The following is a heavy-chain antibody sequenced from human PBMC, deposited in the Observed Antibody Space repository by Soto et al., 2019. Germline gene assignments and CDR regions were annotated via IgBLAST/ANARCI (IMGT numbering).Heavy chain of an antibody. CDR3: AREEEQWLVRGSFAY. J-gene: IGHJ4*02. Sequence: QVQLQESGPGLVKPSGTLSLTCAVSGGSISSSNWWSWVRQPPGKGLEWIGEIYHSGSTNYNPSLKGRVTISVDKSKNQFSLKLSSVTAADTAVYYCAREEEQWLVRGSFAYWGQGTLVTVSS. D-gene: IGHD6-19*01. V-gene: IGHV4-4*02. CDR1: GGSISSSNW. CDR2: IYHSGST.